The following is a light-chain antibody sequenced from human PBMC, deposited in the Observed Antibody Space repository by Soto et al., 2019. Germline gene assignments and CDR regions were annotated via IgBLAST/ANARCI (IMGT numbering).Light chain of an antibody. V-gene: IGLV1-47*01. CDR3: AAWDDSLSGVV. J-gene: IGLJ2*01. Sequence: QSVLTRPPSASGTPGQRVTISCSGSSSNIGSDYAYWFQQLPGTAPKLLIYRNNQRPSGVPDRFSGSKSGSSASLAISGLRSEDEADYYCAAWDDSLSGVVFGGGTKLTVL. CDR2: RNN. CDR1: SSNIGSDY.